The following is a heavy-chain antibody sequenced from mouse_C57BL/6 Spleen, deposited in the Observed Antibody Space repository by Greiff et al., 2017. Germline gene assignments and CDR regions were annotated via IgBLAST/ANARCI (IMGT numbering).Heavy chain of an antibody. Sequence: EVQLVESGGDLVKPGGSLKLSCAASGFTFSSYGMSWVRQTPDKRLEWVATISSGGSYTYYPDSVKGRFTISRDNAKNTLYLQMSSLKSEDTAMYDGARRDYEEDYYAMDYWGQGTSVTVSS. CDR3: ARRDYEEDYYAMDY. CDR1: GFTFSSYG. CDR2: ISSGGSYT. V-gene: IGHV5-6*01. J-gene: IGHJ4*01. D-gene: IGHD2-4*01.